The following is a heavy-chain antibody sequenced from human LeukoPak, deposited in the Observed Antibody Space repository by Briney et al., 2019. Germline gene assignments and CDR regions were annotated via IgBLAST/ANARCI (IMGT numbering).Heavy chain of an antibody. V-gene: IGHV3-48*01. J-gene: IGHJ4*02. CDR2: ISSSSSTI. CDR3: ARDWDYSFDY. D-gene: IGHD1-7*01. CDR1: GFTFSSYS. Sequence: PPGGSLRLSCAASGFTFSSYSMNWVRQAPGKGLEWVSYISSSSSTIYYADSVKGRFTISRDNAKNSLYLQMNSLRAEDTAVYYCARDWDYSFDYWGQGTLVTVSS.